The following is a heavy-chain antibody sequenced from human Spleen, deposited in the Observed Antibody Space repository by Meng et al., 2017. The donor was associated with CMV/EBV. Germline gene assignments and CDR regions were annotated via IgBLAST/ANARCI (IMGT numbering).Heavy chain of an antibody. CDR1: GFTFDDYA. V-gene: IGHV3-9*01. CDR3: ARLSGYCSSTSCYFGGMDV. CDR2: ISWNSGTI. J-gene: IGHJ6*02. D-gene: IGHD2-2*01. Sequence: GGSLRLSCTASGFTFDDYAMHWVRQVPGKGLEWVSAISWNSGTINYADSVKGRFTISRDNAKNSLYLQMNSLRAEDTAVYYCARLSGYCSSTSCYFGGMDVWGQGTTVTVSS.